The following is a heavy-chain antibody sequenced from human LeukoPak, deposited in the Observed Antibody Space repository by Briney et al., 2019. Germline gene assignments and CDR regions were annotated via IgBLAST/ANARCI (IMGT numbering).Heavy chain of an antibody. Sequence: GASVKVSCKASGGTFSSYAISWVRQAPGQGLEWMGGIIPIFGTANYAQKFQGRVTITADESTSTAYMELSSLRSEDTAVYYCARDSGQWLILASTHDAFDIWGQGTMVTVSS. V-gene: IGHV1-69*13. CDR3: ARDSGQWLILASTHDAFDI. CDR2: IIPIFGTA. CDR1: GGTFSSYA. J-gene: IGHJ3*02. D-gene: IGHD6-19*01.